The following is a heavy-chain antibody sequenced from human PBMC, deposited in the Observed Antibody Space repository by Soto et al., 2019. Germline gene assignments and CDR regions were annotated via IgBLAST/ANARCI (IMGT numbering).Heavy chain of an antibody. CDR1: GGTFSSYA. CDR2: IIPIFGTA. V-gene: IGHV1-69*06. D-gene: IGHD6-19*01. CDR3: AREDSSGWYGLFDY. Sequence: SVKVSCKASGGTFSSYAIIWVRQAPGQGLEWMGGIIPIFGTANYAQKFQGRVTITADKSTSTAYMELSSLRSEDTAVYYCAREDSSGWYGLFDYWGQGTLVTVSS. J-gene: IGHJ4*02.